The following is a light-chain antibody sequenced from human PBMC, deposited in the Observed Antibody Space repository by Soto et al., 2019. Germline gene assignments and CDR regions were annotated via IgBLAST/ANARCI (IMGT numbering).Light chain of an antibody. CDR3: SSYTSRNTLV. J-gene: IGLJ1*01. CDR2: EVS. Sequence: QSALTQPASVSGSPGQSITISCTGTSSDAGGYNYVSWYQQHPGKAPKLMIYEVSNRPSGVSNRFSGSKSGNTASLTISGLQAEDEADYYCSSYTSRNTLVFGTGTKVTVL. CDR1: SSDAGGYNY. V-gene: IGLV2-14*01.